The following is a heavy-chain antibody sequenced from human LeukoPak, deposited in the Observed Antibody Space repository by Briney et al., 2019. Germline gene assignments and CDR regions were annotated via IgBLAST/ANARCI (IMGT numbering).Heavy chain of an antibody. CDR3: ARRSEFGVLYYMDV. V-gene: IGHV3-48*01. CDR2: FSCSSGTI. J-gene: IGHJ6*03. CDR1: GFDFSSYS. Sequence: PGGSLRLFCGACGFDFSSYSMNWVRQAPGEGVEGVSYFSCSSGTIYYADPVKGRFTISRDNSKSSLYLQMNSLRAEDTAVYYCARRSEFGVLYYMDVWGKGTTVTVSS. D-gene: IGHD3-16*01.